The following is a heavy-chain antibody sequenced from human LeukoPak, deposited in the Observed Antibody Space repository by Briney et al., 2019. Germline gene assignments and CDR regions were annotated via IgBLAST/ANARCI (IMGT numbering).Heavy chain of an antibody. Sequence: SGPTLVNPPQPLTLTCTFSGFSLSTGGVGVGWIRQPPVKALEWLALIYWNDDKRYSPSLKSRLTITKDTSKNQVVLTMTNMDPVDTATYYCAHRWQLVGGFDYWGQGTLVTVSS. J-gene: IGHJ4*02. V-gene: IGHV2-5*01. D-gene: IGHD6-6*01. CDR1: GFSLSTGGVG. CDR3: AHRWQLVGGFDY. CDR2: IYWNDDK.